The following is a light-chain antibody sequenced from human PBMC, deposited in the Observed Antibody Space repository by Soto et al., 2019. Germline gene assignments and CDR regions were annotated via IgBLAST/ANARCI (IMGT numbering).Light chain of an antibody. J-gene: IGLJ3*02. CDR1: SSDVGGYNY. CDR2: DVT. CDR3: CSYAGSYTLV. Sequence: QSALTQPRSVSGSPGQSVTISCTGTSSDVGGYNYVSWYQQQPGKAPKLMNYDVTKRPSGVPDRLSGSKSGNTASLTISGLQTEDEADYYCCSYAGSYTLVFGGGTQLTVL. V-gene: IGLV2-11*01.